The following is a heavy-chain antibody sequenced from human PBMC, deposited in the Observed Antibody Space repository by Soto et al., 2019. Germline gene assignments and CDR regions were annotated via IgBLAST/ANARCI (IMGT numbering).Heavy chain of an antibody. CDR1: GGTFSSYA. J-gene: IGHJ4*02. Sequence: QVQLVQSGAEVKKPGSSVKVSCKASGGTFSSYAISWVRQAPGQGLEWMGGIIPIFGTANYAQKFQGRVTITADASTSTDYMELSSLSSADTAVYYCARVIAAAGYYFDYWGQGTLGTVSS. V-gene: IGHV1-69*01. CDR3: ARVIAAAGYYFDY. CDR2: IIPIFGTA. D-gene: IGHD6-13*01.